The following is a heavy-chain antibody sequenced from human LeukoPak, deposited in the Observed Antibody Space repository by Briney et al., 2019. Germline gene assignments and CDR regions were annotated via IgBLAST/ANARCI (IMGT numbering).Heavy chain of an antibody. J-gene: IGHJ3*02. CDR3: ARDKGVVFGVVIIGSEIRDAFDI. D-gene: IGHD3-3*01. V-gene: IGHV1-18*01. Sequence: ASVKVSCKASGYTFTSYGISWVRQAPGQGLEWMGWISAYNGNTNYAQKLQGRVTMTTDTSTSTAYMELRSLRSDDTAVYYCARDKGVVFGVVIIGSEIRDAFDIWGQGTMVTVSS. CDR1: GYTFTSYG. CDR2: ISAYNGNT.